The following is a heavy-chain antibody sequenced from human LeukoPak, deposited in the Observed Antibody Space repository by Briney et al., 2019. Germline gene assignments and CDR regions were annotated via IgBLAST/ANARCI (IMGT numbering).Heavy chain of an antibody. V-gene: IGHV4-39*07. Sequence: SETLSLTCTVSGGSISSYYWGWIRQPPGKGLEWIGSIYYSGSTYYNPSLKSRVTISVDTSKNQFSLKLSSVTAADTAVYYCARLVAGYSFDIWGQGTMVTVSS. J-gene: IGHJ3*02. D-gene: IGHD6-19*01. CDR1: GGSISSYY. CDR2: IYYSGST. CDR3: ARLVAGYSFDI.